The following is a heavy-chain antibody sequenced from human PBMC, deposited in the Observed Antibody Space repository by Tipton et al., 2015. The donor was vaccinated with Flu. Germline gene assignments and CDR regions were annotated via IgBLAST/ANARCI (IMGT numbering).Heavy chain of an antibody. J-gene: IGHJ4*02. V-gene: IGHV4-34*01. D-gene: IGHD2-2*01. CDR1: GGSFSGYY. CDR3: ARDPSLGMPEYFDS. CDR2: INHSGST. Sequence: TLSLTCAVYGGSFSGYYWSWIRQPPGKGLEWIGEINHSGSTNYNPSLKSRVTISVDTSKNQFSLQLRSVTAADTAVYFCARDPSLGMPEYFDSWGQGTLVTASS.